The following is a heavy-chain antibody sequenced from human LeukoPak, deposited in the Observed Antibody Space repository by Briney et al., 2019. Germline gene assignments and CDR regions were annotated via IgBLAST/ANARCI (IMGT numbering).Heavy chain of an antibody. D-gene: IGHD3-10*01. Sequence: GGSLRLSCAASGFTFSSYGMHWVRQAPGKGLEWVAFIRYDGSNKYYADSVKGRFTISRDNSKNTLYLQMNSLRAEDTAVYYCASSRAVVQGVTSPFDYWGQGTLVTVSS. CDR1: GFTFSSYG. V-gene: IGHV3-30*02. CDR2: IRYDGSNK. J-gene: IGHJ4*02. CDR3: ASSRAVVQGVTSPFDY.